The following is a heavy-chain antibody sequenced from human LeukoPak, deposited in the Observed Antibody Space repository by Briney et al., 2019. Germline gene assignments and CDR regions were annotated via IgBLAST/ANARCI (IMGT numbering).Heavy chain of an antibody. D-gene: IGHD1-7*01. J-gene: IGHJ6*03. CDR3: AKGDNCNYGDHYYYYMDV. V-gene: IGHV3-23*01. CDR1: GFTFSRYG. Sequence: GGSLRLSCAASGFTFSRYGMTWVRQAPGKGLEWVSAISGSSSSTHYADSVKGRFTISRDNTKNTLYLQMNSLRDEDTAVYYSAKGDNCNYGDHYYYYMDVWGKGTTVTVSS. CDR2: ISGSSSST.